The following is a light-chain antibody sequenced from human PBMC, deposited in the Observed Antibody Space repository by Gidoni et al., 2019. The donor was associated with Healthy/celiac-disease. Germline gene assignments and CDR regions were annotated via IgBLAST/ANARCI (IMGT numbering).Light chain of an antibody. CDR3: QQYNNWPYT. CDR2: GAS. J-gene: IGKJ2*01. CDR1: QSVSSN. V-gene: IGKV3-15*01. Sequence: DIVMTQSPATLSVSPGERATLSCRASQSVSSNLAWYQQKPGQAPRLLIYGASTRATGIPARFSGSGSGTEFTLTISSLQAEDFAVYYCQQYNNWPYTFDQGTKLEIK.